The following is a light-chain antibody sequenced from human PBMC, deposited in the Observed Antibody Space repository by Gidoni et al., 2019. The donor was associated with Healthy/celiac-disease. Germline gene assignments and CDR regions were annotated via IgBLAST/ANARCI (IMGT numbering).Light chain of an antibody. J-gene: IGLJ3*02. Sequence: QSALTQPASVSGSPGQSITFSCTGTSRDVGSYNLVSWYQQHPGKAPKLIIYQVTNRPSGVPDRFSGSKSGNTASLTISGLQAEDEGDYYCSSQTTSTTFVFGGGTKLTVL. CDR3: SSQTTSTTFV. CDR2: QVT. V-gene: IGLV2-14*02. CDR1: SRDVGSYNL.